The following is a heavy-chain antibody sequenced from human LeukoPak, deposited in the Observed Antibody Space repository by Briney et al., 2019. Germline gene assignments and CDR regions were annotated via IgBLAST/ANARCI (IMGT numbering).Heavy chain of an antibody. CDR1: GFTFNSYW. J-gene: IGHJ3*02. V-gene: IGHV3-23*01. CDR3: GKNRYSGSLSPFDI. D-gene: IGHD1-26*01. Sequence: GGSLRLSCAASGFTFNSYWMHWVRQAPGKGLEWVSAISGGGGNTYYADSVKGRFTISRDNSKNTLYLQMNSLRAEDTAVYYCGKNRYSGSLSPFDIWGQGTMVTVSS. CDR2: ISGGGGNT.